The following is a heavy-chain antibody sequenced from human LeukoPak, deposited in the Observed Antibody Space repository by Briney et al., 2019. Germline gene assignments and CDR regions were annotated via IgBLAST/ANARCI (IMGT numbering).Heavy chain of an antibody. CDR2: IYHSGST. CDR3: ARGLCSSTSCYHYYYYYMDV. CDR1: GGSISSSNW. D-gene: IGHD2-2*01. Sequence: SGTLSLTCAVSGGSISSSNWWRWVRQPPGKGLEWIGEIYHSGSTNYNPSLKSRVTISVDKSKNQFSLKLSSVTAADTAVYYCARGLCSSTSCYHYYYYYMDVWGKGTTVTVSS. J-gene: IGHJ6*03. V-gene: IGHV4-4*02.